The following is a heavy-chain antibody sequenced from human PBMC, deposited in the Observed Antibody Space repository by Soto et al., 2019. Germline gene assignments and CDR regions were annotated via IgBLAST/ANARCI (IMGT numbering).Heavy chain of an antibody. CDR3: ARADCTGAYCYSWPFNYGVDV. CDR1: GFTFNTYG. CDR2: IWYDGSNK. D-gene: IGHD2-15*01. J-gene: IGHJ6*02. V-gene: IGHV3-33*08. Sequence: QVQLVESGGGVVQPGGSLRLSCTTSGFTFNTYGMHWVRQAPGKWLEWVAIIWYDGSNKYYADSVKGRFTISRDNSKNTLYLQMNSLRAEDTALYYCARADCTGAYCYSWPFNYGVDVWGQGTTVTVSS.